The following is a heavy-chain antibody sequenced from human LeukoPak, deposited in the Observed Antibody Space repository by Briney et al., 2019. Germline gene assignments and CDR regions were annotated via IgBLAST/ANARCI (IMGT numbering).Heavy chain of an antibody. Sequence: GGSLRVSCAASGFTFSSYAMHWVRQAPGNGLEWVAVISYDGSNKYYADSVKGRFTISRDNSKNTLYLQMNSLRAEDTAVYYCARDGYYYGSGSENGNWFDPWGQGTLVTVSS. V-gene: IGHV3-30-3*01. CDR1: GFTFSSYA. CDR3: ARDGYYYGSGSENGNWFDP. D-gene: IGHD3-10*01. J-gene: IGHJ5*02. CDR2: ISYDGSNK.